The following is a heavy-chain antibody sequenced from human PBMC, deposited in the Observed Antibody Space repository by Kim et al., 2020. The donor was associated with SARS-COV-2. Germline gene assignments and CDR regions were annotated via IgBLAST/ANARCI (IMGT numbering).Heavy chain of an antibody. CDR1: GFTFSSYA. V-gene: IGHV3-30-3*01. D-gene: IGHD3-22*01. CDR3: ARSSSTYYYDSSGYFDY. Sequence: GGSLRLSCAASGFTFSSYAMHWVRQAPGKGLEWVAVISYDGSNKYYADSVKGRFTISRDNSKNTLYLQMNSLRAEDTAVYYCARSSSTYYYDSSGYFDYWGQGTLVTVSS. CDR2: ISYDGSNK. J-gene: IGHJ4*02.